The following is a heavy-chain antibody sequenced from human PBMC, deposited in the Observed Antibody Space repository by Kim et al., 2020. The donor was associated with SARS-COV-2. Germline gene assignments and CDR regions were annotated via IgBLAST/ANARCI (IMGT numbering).Heavy chain of an antibody. J-gene: IGHJ6*02. CDR2: IYSGGRT. CDR1: GFTVSSNY. D-gene: IGHD1-26*01. V-gene: IGHV3-53*01. Sequence: GGSLRLSCAASGFTVSSNYMSWVRQAPGKGLEWVSVIYSGGRTYYAAPVMDRFTITRDNSKNTQYLQMNSRRAEDTAVYYCARGEGVNDFYGMDVWGQGTTVTDSS. CDR3: ARGEGVNDFYGMDV.